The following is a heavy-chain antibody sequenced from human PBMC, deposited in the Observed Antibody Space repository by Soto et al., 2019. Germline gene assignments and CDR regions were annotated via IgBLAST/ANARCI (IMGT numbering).Heavy chain of an antibody. CDR2: VYQSGST. V-gene: IGHV4-4*02. J-gene: IGHJ4*02. Sequence: SEPMSLTCAVSGGSSSISHCWSWVRTSPGKGLEWIGEVYQSGSTHYNPSLKSRVAISVDTSNNQFSLHLTSVTAADTAVYYCVGLDGVAPGDVDNWGQGTLVTVSS. CDR3: VGLDGVAPGDVDN. D-gene: IGHD2-15*01. CDR1: GGSSSISHC.